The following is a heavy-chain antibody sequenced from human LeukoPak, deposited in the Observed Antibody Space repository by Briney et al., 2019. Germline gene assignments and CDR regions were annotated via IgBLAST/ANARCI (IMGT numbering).Heavy chain of an antibody. CDR2: INHSGST. CDR1: GGSFSGYY. J-gene: IGHJ5*02. CDR3: ARGGQKGKPNWSDP. Sequence: SETPSLTCAVYGGSFSGYYWSWIRQPPGKGLEWIGKINHSGSTNYNPSLKSRVTISVDTSKNQFSLKLSSVTAADTAVYYCARGGQKGKPNWSDPWGQGTLVTVSS. V-gene: IGHV4-34*01. D-gene: IGHD1-14*01.